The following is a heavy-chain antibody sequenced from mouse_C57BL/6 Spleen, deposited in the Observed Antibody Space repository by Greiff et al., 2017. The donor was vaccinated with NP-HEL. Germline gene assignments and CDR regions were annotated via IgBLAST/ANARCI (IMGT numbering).Heavy chain of an antibody. D-gene: IGHD1-1*01. Sequence: DVMLVESEGGLVQPGSSMKLSCTASGFTFSDYYMAWVRQVPEKGLEWVANINYDGSSTYYLDSLKSRFIISRDNAKNILYLQMSSLKSEDTATYYCAREDYGTPGFAYWGQGTLVTVSA. V-gene: IGHV5-16*01. CDR1: GFTFSDYY. J-gene: IGHJ3*01. CDR3: AREDYGTPGFAY. CDR2: INYDGSST.